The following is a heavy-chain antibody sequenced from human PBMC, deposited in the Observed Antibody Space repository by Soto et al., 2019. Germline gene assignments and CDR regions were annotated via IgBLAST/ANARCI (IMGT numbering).Heavy chain of an antibody. D-gene: IGHD2-21*02. Sequence: ASVKVSCKTSGYSFTKYGLHWVRQAPGQRLEWMGWINPGNGDTKYSQKFQGRVTITRDTSATTAYMELSSLRAEDTAVYYCAKDTPVVTFIFDYWGQGTPVTVSS. CDR3: AKDTPVVTFIFDY. J-gene: IGHJ4*02. V-gene: IGHV1-3*01. CDR2: INPGNGDT. CDR1: GYSFTKYG.